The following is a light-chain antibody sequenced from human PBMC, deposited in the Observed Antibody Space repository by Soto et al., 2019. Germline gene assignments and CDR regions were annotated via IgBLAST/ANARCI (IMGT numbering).Light chain of an antibody. CDR3: QQASAFPRT. Sequence: DIQMTQSPSTLPASVGDKVTITCRASQSVRNYLAWYQHKPGKAPNLLIYAASTLQRGVPSRFSGSGSGTDFSLTISSLQPEDFATYYCQQASAFPRTFGQGTKVDIK. CDR2: AAS. V-gene: IGKV1-12*01. CDR1: QSVRNY. J-gene: IGKJ1*01.